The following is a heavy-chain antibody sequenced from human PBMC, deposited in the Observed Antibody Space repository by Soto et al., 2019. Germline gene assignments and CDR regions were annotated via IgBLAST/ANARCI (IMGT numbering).Heavy chain of an antibody. V-gene: IGHV1-18*01. Sequence: QVQLVQSGAAVKKPGASVKVSCKASGYTFTSYGFSWVRQAPGQGLEWMGWISAYNGNTNYAQKLXGXVSXTTDTSTSTAYRELRSLRSDDTAVYYCASYHLNSYYYGMDVWGQGTTVTVSS. J-gene: IGHJ6*02. CDR3: ASYHLNSYYYGMDV. CDR1: GYTFTSYG. CDR2: ISAYNGNT.